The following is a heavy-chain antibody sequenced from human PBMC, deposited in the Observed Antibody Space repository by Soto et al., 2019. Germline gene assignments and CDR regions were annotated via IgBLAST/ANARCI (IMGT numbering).Heavy chain of an antibody. J-gene: IGHJ4*02. CDR2: IIPLFGTP. CDR1: GGIFSTYA. CDR3: ARHRDDYGTGNYYNRIDF. D-gene: IGHD3-10*01. V-gene: IGHV1-69*19. Sequence: QVQLVQSGAEVKKPGSSVKVSCKASGGIFSTYAISWLRQAPGQGLEWMGGIIPLFGTPNYAQRFQGRVTIHANAYTSTADMKLSSLRSEDTAVYYCARHRDDYGTGNYYNRIDFWGQGTLVTVSS.